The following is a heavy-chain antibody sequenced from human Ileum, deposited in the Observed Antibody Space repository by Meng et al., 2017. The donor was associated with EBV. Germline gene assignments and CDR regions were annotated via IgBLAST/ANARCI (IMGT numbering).Heavy chain of an antibody. CDR1: GDSTGSNTW. Sequence: VRLRESGPGLVKPSGTLSPPCAASGDSTGSNTWWSWVRQPPGKGLEWIGEIYHSGSTNYNPSVKSRVTMSADKSKNQISLNLSSVTAADTAVYYCASGRDYAWHSWGRGTLVTVSS. J-gene: IGHJ4*02. D-gene: IGHD4-17*01. V-gene: IGHV4-4*02. CDR2: IYHSGST. CDR3: ASGRDYAWHS.